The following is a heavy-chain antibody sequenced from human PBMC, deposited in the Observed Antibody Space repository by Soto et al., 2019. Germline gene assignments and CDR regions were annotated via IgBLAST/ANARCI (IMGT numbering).Heavy chain of an antibody. CDR1: GGTFSSYA. CDR3: ARGTTYYDFWSGYYHFDY. Sequence: QVQLVQSGAEVKKPGSSVKVSCKASGGTFSSYAISWVRQAPGQGLEWMGGIIPIFGTANYAQKFQGRVTITADESTSTAYMELSSLRSEDTAVYYCARGTTYYDFWSGYYHFDYWGQGTLVTVSS. V-gene: IGHV1-69*01. J-gene: IGHJ4*02. D-gene: IGHD3-3*01. CDR2: IIPIFGTA.